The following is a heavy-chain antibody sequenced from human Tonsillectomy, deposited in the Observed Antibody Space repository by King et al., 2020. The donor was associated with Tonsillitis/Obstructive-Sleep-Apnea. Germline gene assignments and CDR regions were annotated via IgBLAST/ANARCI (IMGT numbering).Heavy chain of an antibody. D-gene: IGHD2-15*01. V-gene: IGHV4-34*01. Sequence: LPQWGAGLLKPSATPSLTCAVYGGSFSGYYWSWIRQPPGKGLEWIGEINHSGSTNYNPSLKSRVTISVDTSKNQFSLKLSSVTAADTAVYYCARLLGYCSGGSCYFYYYYGMDVWGQGTTVTVSS. CDR1: GGSFSGYY. CDR3: ARLLGYCSGGSCYFYYYYGMDV. CDR2: INHSGST. J-gene: IGHJ6*02.